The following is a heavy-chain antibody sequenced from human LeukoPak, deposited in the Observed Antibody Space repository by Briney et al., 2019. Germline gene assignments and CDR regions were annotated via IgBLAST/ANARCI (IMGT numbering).Heavy chain of an antibody. D-gene: IGHD3-3*01. Sequence: GGSLRLSCAASGFTFSSYAMSWVRQAPGKGLEWVSTISGSGGSTYYADAVKGRFTLSRDNSKNTLYLQMNSLRAEDTAVYYCAKYPNSDYDIWSGSHYYYYMDVWGKGTTATVSS. CDR2: ISGSGGST. V-gene: IGHV3-23*01. J-gene: IGHJ6*03. CDR3: AKYPNSDYDIWSGSHYYYYMDV. CDR1: GFTFSSYA.